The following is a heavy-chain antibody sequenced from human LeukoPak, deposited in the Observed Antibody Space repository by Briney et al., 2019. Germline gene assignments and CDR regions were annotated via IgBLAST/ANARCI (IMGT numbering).Heavy chain of an antibody. V-gene: IGHV3-43D*03. J-gene: IGHJ6*03. CDR3: AKDGRIVDTAMVSYYYYYYMDV. Sequence: GSLRLSCAASGFTFDDYAMHWVRQAPGKGLEWVSLISWDGGSTYYADSVKGRFTISRDNSKNSLYLQMNSLRAEDTALYYCAKDGRIVDTAMVSYYYYYYMDVWGKGTTVTVS. CDR2: ISWDGGST. D-gene: IGHD5-18*01. CDR1: GFTFDDYA.